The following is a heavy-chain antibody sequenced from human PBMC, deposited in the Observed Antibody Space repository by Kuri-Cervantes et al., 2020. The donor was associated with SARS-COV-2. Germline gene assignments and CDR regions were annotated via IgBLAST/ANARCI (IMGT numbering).Heavy chain of an antibody. D-gene: IGHD3-22*01. V-gene: IGHV3-7*01. Sequence: GESLKISCAASGFTFSSYWMSWVHQAPGKGLEWVANIKQDGSERFYVDSVKGRFTISRDNAKNSLYLQMDSLRVEDTAVYYCARDADSSSWYAYWGQGALVTVSS. J-gene: IGHJ4*02. CDR3: ARDADSSSWYAY. CDR1: GFTFSSYW. CDR2: IKQDGSER.